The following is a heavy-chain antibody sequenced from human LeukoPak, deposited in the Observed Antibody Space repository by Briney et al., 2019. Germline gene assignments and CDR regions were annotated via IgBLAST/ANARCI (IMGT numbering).Heavy chain of an antibody. CDR2: FYPSGTT. Sequence: PGGSLRLSCAASGLTVSSNYMAWVRQPPGKGLEWVSVFYPSGTTHYADSVKGRFTVSRHDSRNTLYLQMNSLRVEDTAVYYCATVPRSSCCYTFDYWGQGTLVTVSS. CDR1: GLTVSSNY. CDR3: ATVPRSSCCYTFDY. V-gene: IGHV3-53*04. D-gene: IGHD2-2*02. J-gene: IGHJ4*02.